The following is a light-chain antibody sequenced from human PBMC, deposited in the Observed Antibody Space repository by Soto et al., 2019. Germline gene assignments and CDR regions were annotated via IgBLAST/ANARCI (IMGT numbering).Light chain of an antibody. CDR1: QTISNN. Sequence: EMVMTQSPATLSVSPGERATLSCRASQTISNNLAWLQQKPGQAPRLLIYGASTRATGIPARFSGSGSGTEFTLTISSLQSEDFAVYYCQQYNNWPTWTLGQGTKVDIK. J-gene: IGKJ1*01. CDR2: GAS. V-gene: IGKV3-15*01. CDR3: QQYNNWPTWT.